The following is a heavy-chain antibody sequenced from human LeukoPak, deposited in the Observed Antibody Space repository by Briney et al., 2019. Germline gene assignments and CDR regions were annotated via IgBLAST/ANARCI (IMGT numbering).Heavy chain of an antibody. CDR2: INTDSSDI. CDR1: GFTFSRYA. J-gene: IGHJ4*02. V-gene: IGHV3-21*05. CDR3: ARDTLQPGLIDS. D-gene: IGHD2-15*01. Sequence: PGGSLRLSCAASGFTFSRYAMNWVRQAPGKGLRWVSYINTDSSDIHYADSVKGRFTISRDNARNTLYLQLSSLRAEDSAVYYCARDTLQPGLIDSWGQGTLVTVSS.